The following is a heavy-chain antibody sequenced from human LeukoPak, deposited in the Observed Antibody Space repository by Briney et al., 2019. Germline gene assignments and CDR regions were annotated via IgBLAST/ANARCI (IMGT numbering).Heavy chain of an antibody. D-gene: IGHD3-10*01. J-gene: IGHJ5*02. CDR3: AREQPENYGSGSYYWFDP. CDR2: IFYTGTT. V-gene: IGHV4-59*01. Sequence: SETLSLTCTVSGGSITNYYWSWIRQPPGKGPEWIGYIFYTGTTKYNPSLESRVTISVDTSKNQFSLKLSSVTAADTAVYYCAREQPENYGSGSYYWFDPWGQGTLVTVSS. CDR1: GGSITNYY.